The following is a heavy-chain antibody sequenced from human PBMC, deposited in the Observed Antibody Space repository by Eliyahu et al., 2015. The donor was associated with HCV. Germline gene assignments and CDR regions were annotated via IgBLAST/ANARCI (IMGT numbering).Heavy chain of an antibody. J-gene: IGHJ5*02. CDR2: IKQDGSEK. CDR3: AITPGGGWFDP. Sequence: EVQLVESGGGLVQPGGSLRLSCAASGFTFSSYWMSWVRQAPGKGLEWVANIKQDGSEKYYVDSVKGRFTISRDNAKNSLYLQMNSLRAEDTAVYYCAITPGGGWFDPWGQGTLVTVSS. V-gene: IGHV3-7*01. CDR1: GFTFSSYW. D-gene: IGHD3-10*01.